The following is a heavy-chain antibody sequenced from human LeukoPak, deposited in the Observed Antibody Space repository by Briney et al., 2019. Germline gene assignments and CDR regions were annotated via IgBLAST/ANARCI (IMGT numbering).Heavy chain of an antibody. D-gene: IGHD6-19*01. CDR1: GGTFSSYA. J-gene: IGHJ4*02. CDR2: IIPIFGTA. V-gene: IGHV1-69*05. CDR3: ARDRRAVAGTFDY. Sequence: SVKVSCKASGGTFSSYAISWVRQAPGQGLEWMGGIIPIFGTANYAQKFQGRVTITTDESTSTAYMELSSLRSEDTAVYYCARDRRAVAGTFDYWGQGTLVTVSS.